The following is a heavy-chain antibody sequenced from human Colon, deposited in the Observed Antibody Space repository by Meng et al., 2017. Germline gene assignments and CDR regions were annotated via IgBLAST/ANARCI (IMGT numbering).Heavy chain of an antibody. D-gene: IGHD1-26*01. CDR1: EYTFTSYD. CDR3: ARVEVGITSGDY. Sequence: QVLCVESAAEVQKPGSSVKVSCKADEYTFTSYDINWWRQATGKGLEWMGWMNPNSGNTGYAQKFQGRVTMTRNTAISTAYMELSRLRSEDTAVYYCARVEVGITSGDYWGQGTLVTVSS. V-gene: IGHV1-8*01. J-gene: IGHJ4*02. CDR2: MNPNSGNT.